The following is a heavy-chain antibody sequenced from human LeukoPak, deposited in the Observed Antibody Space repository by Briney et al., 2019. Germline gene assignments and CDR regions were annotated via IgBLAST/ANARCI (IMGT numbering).Heavy chain of an antibody. J-gene: IGHJ4*02. Sequence: SETLSLTCTVSGGSISSGSYYWSWIRQPPGKGLEWIGYIYYSGSTNYNPSLKSRVTISVDTSKNQFSLKLSSVTAADTAVYYCARFTNYYRYFDYWGQGTLVTVSS. D-gene: IGHD3-16*02. CDR2: IYYSGST. V-gene: IGHV4-61*01. CDR1: GGSISSGSYY. CDR3: ARFTNYYRYFDY.